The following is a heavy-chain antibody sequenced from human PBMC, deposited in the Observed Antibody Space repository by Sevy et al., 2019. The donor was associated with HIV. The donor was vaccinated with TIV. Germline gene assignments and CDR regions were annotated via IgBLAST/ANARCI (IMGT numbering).Heavy chain of an antibody. CDR3: AKDIVILVGDAFDI. Sequence: GGSLRLSCTASGFTFSNYAMNWVRQAPGKGLEWVSGISGSGSGSRTYYADSVKGRFTVSRDNSKNTLDLQMNSLRDEDTAVYYCAKDIVILVGDAFDIWGQGTMVTVSS. V-gene: IGHV3-23*01. CDR1: GFTFSNYA. J-gene: IGHJ3*02. CDR2: ISGSGSGSRT. D-gene: IGHD3-22*01.